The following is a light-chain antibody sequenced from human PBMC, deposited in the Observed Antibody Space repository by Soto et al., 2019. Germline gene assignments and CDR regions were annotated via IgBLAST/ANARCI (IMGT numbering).Light chain of an antibody. CDR1: ESISSH. CDR2: AAS. CDR3: QQSYSVPIT. Sequence: DIKMTQSPSSLSATVGDRVTITCRASESISSHLNWYQQKSGRAPQLLIHAASTLQTGVPSRFSGSGSGTDFTLTISSLQPEDFATYYCQQSYSVPITFGQGTRLEI. V-gene: IGKV1-39*01. J-gene: IGKJ5*01.